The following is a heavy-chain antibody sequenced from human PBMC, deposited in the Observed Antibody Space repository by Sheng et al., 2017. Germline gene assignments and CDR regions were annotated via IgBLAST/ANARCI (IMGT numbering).Heavy chain of an antibody. CDR3: ARRSASGSPSSRGFGY. CDR2: ISSGGSTI. J-gene: IGHJ4*02. CDR1: GFTFSSYE. Sequence: EVQLVESGGGLVQPGGSLRLSCVGSGFTFSSYEVNWVRQAPGKGLEWVSYISSGGSTIYYADSVKGRFTISRDNAKSSLYLQMNNLRGDDTAVYYCARRSASGSPSSRGFGYWGQGTLVTVSS. D-gene: IGHD3-10*01. V-gene: IGHV3-48*03.